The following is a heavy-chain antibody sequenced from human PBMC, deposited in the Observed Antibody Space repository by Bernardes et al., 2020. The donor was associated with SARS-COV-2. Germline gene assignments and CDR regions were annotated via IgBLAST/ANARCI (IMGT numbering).Heavy chain of an antibody. Sequence: SETLSLTCTVASGSVNNYYWSWIRQPPGKGLEWIGCIHYSGDTNYNPSLKSRVTISIVTSRNQFSLKLSSVTAADTAVYYCARGINMSRVCDAFDIWGQGAVVTVSS. J-gene: IGHJ3*02. CDR1: SGSVNNYY. D-gene: IGHD3-10*01. CDR3: ARGINMSRVCDAFDI. CDR2: IHYSGDT. V-gene: IGHV4-59*02.